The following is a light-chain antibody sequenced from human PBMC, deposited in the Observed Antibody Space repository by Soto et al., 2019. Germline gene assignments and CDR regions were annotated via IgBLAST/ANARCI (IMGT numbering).Light chain of an antibody. V-gene: IGLV2-14*01. CDR3: SSYTTRSTLV. Sequence: QSALTQPASVSGSPGQSITISCTGTSSDVGAYDFVSWYQHSPGKAPKLVTFDVTHRPPGISDRFSGSESANTASLTISGLQAADEAFYYCSSYTTRSTLVFGGGTKLTVL. CDR2: DVT. J-gene: IGLJ2*01. CDR1: SSDVGAYDF.